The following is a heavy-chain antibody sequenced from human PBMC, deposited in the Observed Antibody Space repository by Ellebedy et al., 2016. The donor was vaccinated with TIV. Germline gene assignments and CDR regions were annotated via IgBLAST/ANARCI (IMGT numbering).Heavy chain of an antibody. CDR2: MSYDGIEK. CDR3: ARVLLSYSFDY. Sequence: GESLKISCAASGFTFGSYGMHWVRQAPGRGLEWVAFMSYDGIEKYYAGTVKGRFTISRDRSKNTLYLQMNSLKPEDTAVYYCARVLLSYSFDYWGQGTPVTVSS. D-gene: IGHD2/OR15-2a*01. CDR1: GFTFGSYG. J-gene: IGHJ4*02. V-gene: IGHV3-30*03.